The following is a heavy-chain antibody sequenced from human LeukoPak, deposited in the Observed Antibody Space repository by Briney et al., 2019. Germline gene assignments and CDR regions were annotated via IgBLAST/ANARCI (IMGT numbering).Heavy chain of an antibody. CDR2: ISDSGGST. Sequence: GGSLRLSCAASGFTFSSHAMSWVRQSPEKGLEWVSAISDSGGSTYCADSVKGRFTISRDNSKNTLYLQMNSLGAEDTAVYYCAKEDYYDSSGYYPLGYWGQGTLVTVSS. J-gene: IGHJ4*02. CDR1: GFTFSSHA. CDR3: AKEDYYDSSGYYPLGY. V-gene: IGHV3-23*01. D-gene: IGHD3-22*01.